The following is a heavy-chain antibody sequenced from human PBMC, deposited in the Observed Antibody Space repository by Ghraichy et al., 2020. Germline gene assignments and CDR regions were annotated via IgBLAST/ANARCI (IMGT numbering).Heavy chain of an antibody. V-gene: IGHV1-69*13. CDR2: IIPIFGTA. J-gene: IGHJ6*02. Sequence: SVKVSCKASGGTFSSYAISWVRQAPGQGLEWMGGIIPIFGTANYAQKFQGRVTITADESTSTAYMELSSLRSEDTAVYYCARPLRTMVRGHRTLHGRYYYCGMDVWGQGTTVTVSS. CDR1: GGTFSSYA. CDR3: ARPLRTMVRGHRTLHGRYYYCGMDV. D-gene: IGHD3-10*01.